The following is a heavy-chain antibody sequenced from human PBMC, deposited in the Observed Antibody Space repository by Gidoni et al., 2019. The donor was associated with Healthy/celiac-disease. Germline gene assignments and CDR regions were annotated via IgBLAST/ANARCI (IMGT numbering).Heavy chain of an antibody. CDR1: GGPISRGGYY. D-gene: IGHD4-17*01. Sequence: QVQLQESGPGLVKPSQTLSLTCPVPGGPISRGGYYWSWIRQHPGKGLEWIGYIYYSGSTYYNPSLKSRVTISVDTSKNQFSLKLSSVTAADTAVYYCARENPRDDYGDLDYWGQGTLVTVSS. CDR2: IYYSGST. V-gene: IGHV4-31*03. J-gene: IGHJ4*02. CDR3: ARENPRDDYGDLDY.